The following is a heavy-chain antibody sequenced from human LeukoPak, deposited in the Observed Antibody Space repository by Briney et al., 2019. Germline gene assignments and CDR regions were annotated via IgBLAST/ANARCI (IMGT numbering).Heavy chain of an antibody. Sequence: GGSLRLSCAASGFTLSSYAMSWVRQAPGKGLEWVSAISGSRSYTYYADSVKGRFTISRDNSKNTLYLQMNSLRAEDTAVYYCARRDGNWFDPWGQGTLVTVSS. J-gene: IGHJ5*02. V-gene: IGHV3-23*01. CDR1: GFTLSSYA. CDR2: ISGSRSYT. CDR3: ARRDGNWFDP.